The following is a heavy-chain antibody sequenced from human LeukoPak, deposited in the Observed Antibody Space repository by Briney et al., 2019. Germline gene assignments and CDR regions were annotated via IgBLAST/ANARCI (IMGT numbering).Heavy chain of an antibody. CDR2: IYYSGST. J-gene: IGHJ4*02. CDR3: ARRGYSGSRHYYFDY. CDR1: GXSISSSSDY. Sequence: SEALSVTCTVSGXSISSSSDYWGWIRHPPGKGLEWIRSIYYSGSTYYNPSLKTRVTISVETPKNRFSLKLTSETAAHTAVYYCARRGYSGSRHYYFDYWGQGSLVTVSS. V-gene: IGHV4-39*07. D-gene: IGHD1-26*01.